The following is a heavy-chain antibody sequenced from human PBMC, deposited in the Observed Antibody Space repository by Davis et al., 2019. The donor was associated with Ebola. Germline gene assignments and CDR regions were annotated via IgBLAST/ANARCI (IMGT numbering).Heavy chain of an antibody. CDR3: ARDAFSLSRYDTEDH. CDR1: GFTFSTYW. CDR2: INSDGRRT. D-gene: IGHD3-9*01. Sequence: PGGSLRLSCAASGFTFSTYWFQWVRQVPGKGLAWVSRINSDGRRTGYADSVKGRFTIPRDNARDSLYLQMDSLRVEDTAIYYCARDAFSLSRYDTEDHWGQGTLVTVSS. V-gene: IGHV3-74*01. J-gene: IGHJ4*02.